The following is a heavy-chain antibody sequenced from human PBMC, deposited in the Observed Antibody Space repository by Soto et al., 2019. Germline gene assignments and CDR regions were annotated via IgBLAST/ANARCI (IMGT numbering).Heavy chain of an antibody. V-gene: IGHV3-74*01. Sequence: EVQLVESGGGSVQPGGSLRLSCAASGFTFSDYWMHWVRQAPGKGLVWLSRINSDGSRIRQADSVKGRFTISRDNSKSTVYLQINSLRVEDSAVYYCARGIKNKYGMDVWGQGTTLIVSS. CDR3: ARGIKNKYGMDV. D-gene: IGHD2-15*01. CDR1: GFTFSDYW. CDR2: INSDGSRI. J-gene: IGHJ6*02.